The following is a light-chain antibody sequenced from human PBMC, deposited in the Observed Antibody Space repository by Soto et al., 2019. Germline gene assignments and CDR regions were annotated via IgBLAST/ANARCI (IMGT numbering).Light chain of an antibody. Sequence: DIVITQSPLSLPFTPGERSSISCMSSQSLLHSNGYIYVDWYLQKPGQSPQLLIYLASNRASGVPDRFSGSGSGTDFTLKISRVEAEDVGVYYCMQALETWTFGQGTKVDIK. V-gene: IGKV2-28*01. CDR2: LAS. J-gene: IGKJ1*01. CDR1: QSLLHSNGYIY. CDR3: MQALETWT.